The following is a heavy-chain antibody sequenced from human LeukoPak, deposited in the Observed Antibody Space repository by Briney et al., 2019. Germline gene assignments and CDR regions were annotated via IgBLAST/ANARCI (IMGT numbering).Heavy chain of an antibody. CDR2: IASDGSST. V-gene: IGHV3-74*01. CDR1: GFTFSSYW. J-gene: IGHJ6*02. Sequence: GGSLRLSCAASGFTFSSYWMNWVRQAPGKGLVWVSRIASDGSSTTYADSVKGRFSISKDNAKNSLYLQMNSLRAEDTALYHCARNNGMDVWGQGTTVIVPS. CDR3: ARNNGMDV.